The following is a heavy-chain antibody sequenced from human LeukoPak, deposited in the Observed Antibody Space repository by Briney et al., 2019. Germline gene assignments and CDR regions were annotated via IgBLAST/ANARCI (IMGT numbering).Heavy chain of an antibody. D-gene: IGHD3-9*01. V-gene: IGHV4-59*01. CDR3: ARGDILTGYYS. CDR1: GGSIRSYY. J-gene: IGHJ5*02. CDR2: IYYSGST. Sequence: PSETLSLTCTVSGGSIRSYYWSWIRQPPGKGLEWIGYIYYSGSTNYNPSLKSRVTISVDTSKNQFSLKLSSVTAADTAVYYCARGDILTGYYSWGQGTLVTVSS.